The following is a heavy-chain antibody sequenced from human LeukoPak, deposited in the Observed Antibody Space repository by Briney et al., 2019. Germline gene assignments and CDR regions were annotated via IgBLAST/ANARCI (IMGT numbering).Heavy chain of an antibody. Sequence: ASVKVSCKASGYTFTSYGISWVRQAPGQGLERMGWISAYNGNTNYAQKLQGRVTMTTDTSTSTAYMELRSLRSDDTAVYYCARAGYQLLYNWFDPWGQGTLVTVSS. CDR2: ISAYNGNT. CDR3: ARAGYQLLYNWFDP. D-gene: IGHD2-2*01. V-gene: IGHV1-18*01. CDR1: GYTFTSYG. J-gene: IGHJ5*02.